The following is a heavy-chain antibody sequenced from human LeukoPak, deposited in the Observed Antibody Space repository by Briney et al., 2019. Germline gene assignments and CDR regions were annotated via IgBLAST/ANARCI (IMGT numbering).Heavy chain of an antibody. Sequence: PGGSLRLSCAASGFAFSRHGIHWVRQAPGKGLEWVAFIPYDGSNKFYTDSVKGRFTISRDNSKNTLYLQMNSLRAEDTAVYYCAKGVGGSANYYYMDAWGKGTTVTVSS. CDR3: AKGVGGSANYYYMDA. CDR2: IPYDGSNK. CDR1: GFAFSRHG. V-gene: IGHV3-30*02. J-gene: IGHJ6*03. D-gene: IGHD3-10*01.